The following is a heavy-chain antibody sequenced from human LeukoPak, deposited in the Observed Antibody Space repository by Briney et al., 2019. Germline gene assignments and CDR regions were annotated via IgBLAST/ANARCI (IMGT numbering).Heavy chain of an antibody. CDR3: ARGTRVGATDAFDI. V-gene: IGHV4-39*01. Sequence: SETLSLTCTVSGGSISSSSYYWGWIRQPPGKGLEWIGSIYYSGSTYYNPSLKSRVTISVDTSKNQFSLKLSSVTAAGTAVYYCARGTRVGATDAFDIWGQGTMVTVSS. J-gene: IGHJ3*02. CDR2: IYYSGST. D-gene: IGHD1-26*01. CDR1: GGSISSSSYY.